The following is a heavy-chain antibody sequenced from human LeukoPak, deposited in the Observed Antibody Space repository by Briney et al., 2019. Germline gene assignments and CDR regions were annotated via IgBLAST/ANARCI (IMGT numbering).Heavy chain of an antibody. D-gene: IGHD2-15*01. J-gene: IGHJ4*02. CDR2: IYYTGST. CDR3: ARVVVVAAACYFDY. V-gene: IGHV4-59*01. CDR1: GGSISGYY. Sequence: SETLSLTCTVSGGSISGYYWSWIRQPPGKGLEWIGYIYYTGSTNYNPSLKSRVTISVDTSKYHFSLKLSSVTAADTAVYYCARVVVVAAACYFDYWGQGTLVTVSS.